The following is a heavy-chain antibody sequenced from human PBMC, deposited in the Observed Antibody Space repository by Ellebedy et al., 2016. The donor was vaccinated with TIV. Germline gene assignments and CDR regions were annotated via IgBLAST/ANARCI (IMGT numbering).Heavy chain of an antibody. CDR3: AVGRPNYGDFPS. D-gene: IGHD4-17*01. CDR2: IYAGGTT. Sequence: GGSLRLXXAVSGFTVSRNYMSWVRQAPGRGLEWVSVIYAGGTTDYVASVKGRFSISRDTSKNTLFLQMNSLRADDTAIYYCAVGRPNYGDFPSWGQGTLVTVSS. J-gene: IGHJ5*02. V-gene: IGHV3-53*01. CDR1: GFTVSRNY.